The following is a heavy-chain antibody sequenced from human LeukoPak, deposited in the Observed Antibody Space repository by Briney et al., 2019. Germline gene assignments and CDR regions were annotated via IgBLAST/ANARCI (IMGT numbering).Heavy chain of an antibody. CDR3: ARERMGATWEAFDI. CDR2: IYTSGST. Sequence: SQTLSLTCTVSGGSISSGSYYWSWIRQPAGKGLEWIGRIYTSGSTNYNPSLKSRVTISVDTSKNQFSLKLSSVTAADTAVYYCARERMGATWEAFDIWGQGTMVTVS. D-gene: IGHD1-26*01. V-gene: IGHV4-61*02. J-gene: IGHJ3*02. CDR1: GGSISSGSYY.